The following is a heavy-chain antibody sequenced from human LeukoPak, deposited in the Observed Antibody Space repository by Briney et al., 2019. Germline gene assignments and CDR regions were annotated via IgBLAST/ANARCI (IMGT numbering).Heavy chain of an antibody. V-gene: IGHV3-21*01. D-gene: IGHD3-9*01. J-gene: IGHJ4*02. CDR1: GFTFSSYS. CDR2: ISSSSSYI. CDR3: ARVLGLRYFDWLLYY. Sequence: KPGGSLRLSCAASGFTFSSYSMNWVRQAPGKGLEWVSSISSSSSYIYYADSVKGRFTISRDNAKNSLYLQMNSLRAEDTAVYYCARVLGLRYFDWLLYYWGQGTLVTVSS.